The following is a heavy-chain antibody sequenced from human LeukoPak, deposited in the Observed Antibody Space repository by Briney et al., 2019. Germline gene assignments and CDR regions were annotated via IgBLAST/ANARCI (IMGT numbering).Heavy chain of an antibody. J-gene: IGHJ4*02. CDR1: GGSISSSSYY. CDR3: AALEGPGRYYFDY. D-gene: IGHD3-10*01. V-gene: IGHV4-39*01. CDR2: IYYSGST. Sequence: SETLSLTCTVSGGSISSSSYYWGWIRQPPGKGLEWIGSIYYSGSTYYNPSLKSRVTISVDTSKNQFSLKLSSVTAADTAVYYCAALEGPGRYYFDYWGQGTLVTVSS.